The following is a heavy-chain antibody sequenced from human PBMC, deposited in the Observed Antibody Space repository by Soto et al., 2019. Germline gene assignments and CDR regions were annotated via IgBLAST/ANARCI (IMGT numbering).Heavy chain of an antibody. CDR1: GFTFGDYA. Sequence: PGGSLRLSCTASGFTFGDYAMSWFRQAPGKGLEWVGFIRSKAYGGTTEYAASVKGRFTISRDDSKSIAYLQMNSLKTEDTAVYYCTRAYGSGSYFSFDYWGQGTLVTV. CDR3: TRAYGSGSYFSFDY. V-gene: IGHV3-49*03. D-gene: IGHD3-10*01. CDR2: IRSKAYGGTT. J-gene: IGHJ4*02.